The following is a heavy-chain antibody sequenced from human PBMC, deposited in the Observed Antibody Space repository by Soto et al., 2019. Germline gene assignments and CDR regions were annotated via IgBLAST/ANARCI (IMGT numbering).Heavy chain of an antibody. CDR1: GFTVSSYI. CDR2: ITSRSYI. CDR3: ARAALNYYDSSSPHNY. J-gene: IGHJ4*01. V-gene: IGHV3-21*01. D-gene: IGHD3-22*01. Sequence: GGSLRLSCEASGFTVSSYIMNWVRQAPGKGLEWVSSITSRSYIYYVDSVKGRFTIYRDNAKDSLYLQMNSLRAVDTAMYYYARAALNYYDSSSPHNYWGHGTLVSVSS.